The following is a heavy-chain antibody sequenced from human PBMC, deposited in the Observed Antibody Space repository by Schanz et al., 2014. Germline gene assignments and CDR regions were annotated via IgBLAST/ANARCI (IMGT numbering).Heavy chain of an antibody. CDR1: GYTLTAYY. V-gene: IGHV1-2*02. CDR2: INPDSGGT. CDR3: ASDFWSGESRYYYGLDV. D-gene: IGHD3-3*01. Sequence: QVQLVQSGAEVKKPGASVKVSCKASGYTLTAYYMHWVRQAPGQGLEWMGWINPDSGGTNYAQEFQGRVTMTRDMSSNTAYMELSRLRSDDSAVYYCASDFWSGESRYYYGLDVWGQGTTVTVSS. J-gene: IGHJ6*02.